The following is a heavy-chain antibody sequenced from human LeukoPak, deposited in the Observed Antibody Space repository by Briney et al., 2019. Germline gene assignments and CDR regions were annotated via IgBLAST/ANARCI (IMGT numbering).Heavy chain of an antibody. Sequence: GESLRLSCVASGFIFSSYWMSWVRQAPGKGLEWVANIKQDGNEKYYVDSVKGRFTISRDNAKNSLYLQMNSLRAEDTAVYYCARESSSSWFFDYWGQGTLVTVSS. J-gene: IGHJ4*02. V-gene: IGHV3-7*03. CDR2: IKQDGNEK. D-gene: IGHD6-13*01. CDR3: ARESSSSWFFDY. CDR1: GFIFSSYW.